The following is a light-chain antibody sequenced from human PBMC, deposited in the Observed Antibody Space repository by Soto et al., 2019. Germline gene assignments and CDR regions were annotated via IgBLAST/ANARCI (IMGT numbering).Light chain of an antibody. CDR1: QSVSSNY. Sequence: EIVLTQSPGTLSLSPGERATLSCRASQSVSSNYLAWYQQKPGQAPRLLIYGASSRATGIPDRFSGSGSGTDFTLTISRLEPEDFAVYYCQQYGSSSWTFGHGTKVDIK. V-gene: IGKV3-20*01. J-gene: IGKJ1*01. CDR3: QQYGSSSWT. CDR2: GAS.